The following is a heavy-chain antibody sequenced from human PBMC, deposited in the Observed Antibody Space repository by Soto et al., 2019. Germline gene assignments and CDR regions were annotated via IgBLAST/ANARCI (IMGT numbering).Heavy chain of an antibody. Sequence: EVQLLESGGGLVQPGGTLRLSCAASGFIFSTYAMSWVRQAPGKGLEWVSKIINSGGSTYYADSVKGRFTISRNNSKNPLYLQMNRLRAEDTAVYYWATGPQLGYWGQGTLVTVSP. CDR2: IINSGGST. D-gene: IGHD6-13*01. J-gene: IGHJ4*02. CDR3: ATGPQLGY. CDR1: GFIFSTYA. V-gene: IGHV3-23*01.